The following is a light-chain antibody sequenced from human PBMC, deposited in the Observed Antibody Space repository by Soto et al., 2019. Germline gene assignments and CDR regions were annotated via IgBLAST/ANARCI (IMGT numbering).Light chain of an antibody. CDR2: GAS. V-gene: IGKV1D-12*01. J-gene: IGKJ1*01. Sequence: DIQMTQSPSSVSASVGDRVTITCRASQGVNSWLAWYQQKPGKAPKLLIYGASNLQSGVPSRFNGSGSGTDFTLTISSLQPEDFATYYCQQSYSTPRTFGQGTKVDIK. CDR1: QGVNSW. CDR3: QQSYSTPRT.